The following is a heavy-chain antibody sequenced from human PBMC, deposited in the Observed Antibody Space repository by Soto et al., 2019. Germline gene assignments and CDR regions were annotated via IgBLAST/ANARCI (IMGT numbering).Heavy chain of an antibody. Sequence: QVQLQESGPGLMKPSETLSLTCTVSGGSISSYYWSWIRQPPGKGLEWIGYIYYSGSTNYNPSLKRRVNLSVDTSKNQFSLKLSSVTAADTAVYYCARAHHSYGRAGFDYWGQGILVTVSS. J-gene: IGHJ4*02. CDR3: ARAHHSYGRAGFDY. CDR2: IYYSGST. D-gene: IGHD5-18*01. CDR1: GGSISSYY. V-gene: IGHV4-59*01.